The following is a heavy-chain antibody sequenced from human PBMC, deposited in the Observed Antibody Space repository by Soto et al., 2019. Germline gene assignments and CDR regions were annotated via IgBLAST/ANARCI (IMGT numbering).Heavy chain of an antibody. V-gene: IGHV3-30-3*01. CDR2: ISYDGSNK. CDR3: ARLHYYDSSGYRDYYFDY. Sequence: QPGGSLRLSCAASGFTFSSYAMHWVRQAPGKGLEWVAVISYDGSNKYYADSVKGRFTISRDNSKNTLYLQMNSLRAEDTAVYYCARLHYYDSSGYRDYYFDYWGQGTLVTVSS. D-gene: IGHD3-22*01. J-gene: IGHJ4*02. CDR1: GFTFSSYA.